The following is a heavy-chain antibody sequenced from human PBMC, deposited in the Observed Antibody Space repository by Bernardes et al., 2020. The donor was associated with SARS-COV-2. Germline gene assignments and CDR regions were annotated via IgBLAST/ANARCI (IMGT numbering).Heavy chain of an antibody. J-gene: IGHJ4*02. CDR1: GFTFSSYT. CDR2: ISTSSSYI. CDR3: ARVDFSNLYYFDY. Sequence: GGSLSLHCSASGFTFSSYTMNWVRQAPGKGLEWISSISTSSSYISYSDSVRRRFTISRDNAKNSVSLQMNSLRAEDTAVYYCARVDFSNLYYFDYWGQGTPVTVSS. V-gene: IGHV3-21*06. D-gene: IGHD4-4*01.